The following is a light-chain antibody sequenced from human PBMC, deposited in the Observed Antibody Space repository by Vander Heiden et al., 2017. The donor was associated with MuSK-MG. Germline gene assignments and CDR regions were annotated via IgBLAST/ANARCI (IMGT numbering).Light chain of an antibody. CDR3: QQSYSNPPIT. CDR1: QSISSY. V-gene: IGKV1-39*01. J-gene: IGKJ5*01. CDR2: AAS. Sequence: IQMTQSPSSLSASVGDRVTITCRASQSISSYLNWYQQKPGKAPKLLIYAASSLQSGVTSRFSGSGCGTDFTLTSSSRQQEDFATYYCQQSYSNPPITFGQGTRLEIK.